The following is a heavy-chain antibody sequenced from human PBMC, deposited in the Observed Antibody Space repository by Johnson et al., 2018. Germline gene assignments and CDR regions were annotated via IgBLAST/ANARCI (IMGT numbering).Heavy chain of an antibody. Sequence: QVQLVESGGGVVQPGRSLRLSCAASGFTFSSYGMHWVRQAPGKGLEWVAVISYDGSNKYYADSVKGRFTISRDNSKNTLYLQMNSLRAEDTAVDYGAKDPWSHTLGAPGYWGQGTLFTGSS. CDR1: GFTFSSYG. CDR2: ISYDGSNK. V-gene: IGHV3-30*18. D-gene: IGHD2-8*02. CDR3: AKDPWSHTLGAPGY. J-gene: IGHJ4*02.